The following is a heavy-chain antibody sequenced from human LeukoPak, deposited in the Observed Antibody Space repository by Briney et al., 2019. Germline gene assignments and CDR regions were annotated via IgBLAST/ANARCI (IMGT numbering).Heavy chain of an antibody. J-gene: IGHJ4*02. CDR3: ARGLDCSGGSCFPFDY. V-gene: IGHV4-39*01. D-gene: IGHD2-15*01. CDR2: IYHSGST. CDR1: GGSLSISSYY. Sequence: SETLSLTCIVSGGSLSISSYYWGWIRRPPGKGLEWTGTIYHSGSTYYNPSLKSPVTISVDTSKKQFSLKLSSVTAADTAVYYCARGLDCSGGSCFPFDYWGQGTLVTVSS.